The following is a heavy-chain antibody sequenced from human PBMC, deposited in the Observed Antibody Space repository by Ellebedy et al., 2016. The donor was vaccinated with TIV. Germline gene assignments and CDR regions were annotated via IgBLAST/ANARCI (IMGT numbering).Heavy chain of an antibody. CDR1: GYSFTSYW. Sequence: KVSCKGSGYSFTSYWIGWVRQMPGKGLEWIGIIYPGDSDTRYSPSFQGQVTISADKSISTAYLQWSSLKASDTAMYYCARLAIPEYYFDYWGQGTLVTVSS. CDR2: IYPGDSDT. D-gene: IGHD2-21*01. V-gene: IGHV5-51*01. CDR3: ARLAIPEYYFDY. J-gene: IGHJ4*02.